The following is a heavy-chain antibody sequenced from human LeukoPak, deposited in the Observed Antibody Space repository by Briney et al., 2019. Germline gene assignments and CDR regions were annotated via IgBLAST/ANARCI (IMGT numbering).Heavy chain of an antibody. CDR1: TFTSSGHW. CDR2: IKHDGSEK. D-gene: IGHD3-3*01. V-gene: IGHV3-7*01. J-gene: IGHJ4*02. CDR3: ATDRGWRTSGYYLYYFEY. Sequence: GGSLRLSCAASTFTSSGHWMSWVRQAPGKGLEWVASIKHDGSEKYYVDSVRGRFTISRDNTMNSLYLQMSSLRAEDTAVYYCATDRGWRTSGYYLYYFEYWGQGTLVTYSS.